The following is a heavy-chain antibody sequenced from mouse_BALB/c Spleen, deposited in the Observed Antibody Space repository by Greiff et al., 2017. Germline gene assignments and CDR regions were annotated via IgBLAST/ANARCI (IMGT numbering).Heavy chain of an antibody. J-gene: IGHJ3*01. D-gene: IGHD2-1*01. V-gene: IGHV1-9*01. CDR2: ILPGSGST. CDR1: GYTFSSYW. Sequence: QVQLKQSGAELMKPGASVKISCKATGYTFSSYWIEWVKQRPGHGLEWIGEILPGSGSTNYNEKFKGKATFTADTSSNTAYMQLSSLTSEDSAVYYCAYYGFADWGQGTLVTVSA. CDR3: AYYGFAD.